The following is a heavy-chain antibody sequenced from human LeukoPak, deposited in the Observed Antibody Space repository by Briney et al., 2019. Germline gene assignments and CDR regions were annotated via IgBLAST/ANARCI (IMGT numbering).Heavy chain of an antibody. Sequence: GASVKVSCKASGYIFTSYDIIWVRQAPGQGLEWMGGIIPMFGTPNYAQRLQGRVTITADKSTKTAYMELSSLRSEDTAVYYCARAGIPGYCTNVTCSNWLDPWGQGTLVTVSS. CDR2: IIPMFGTP. CDR3: ARAGIPGYCTNVTCSNWLDP. V-gene: IGHV1-69*06. J-gene: IGHJ5*02. D-gene: IGHD2-8*01. CDR1: GYIFTSYD.